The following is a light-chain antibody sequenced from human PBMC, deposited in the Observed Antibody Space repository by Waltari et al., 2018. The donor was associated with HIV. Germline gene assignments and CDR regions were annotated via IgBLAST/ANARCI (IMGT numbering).Light chain of an antibody. V-gene: IGLV4-69*01. J-gene: IGLJ2*01. Sequence: QLVLTQSPSASASLGASVKLTCTLSSGHSSYVIAWHQQQPKKGPRYLMKLNSDGSHFKGDGIPDRFSGSSSGAERYLTISSLQSEEEADYYCQTWGTGIVVFGGGTKLTVL. CDR1: SGHSSYV. CDR2: LNSDGSH. CDR3: QTWGTGIVV.